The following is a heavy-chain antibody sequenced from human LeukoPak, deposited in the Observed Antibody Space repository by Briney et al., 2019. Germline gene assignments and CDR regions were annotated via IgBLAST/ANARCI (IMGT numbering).Heavy chain of an antibody. D-gene: IGHD2-2*01. CDR1: GFTFSSYG. Sequence: AGGSLRLSCAASGFTFSSYGMSWVRQAPGKGLEWVSAISGSGVSTYYADSVKGRFIISRDTSKNTLYLKMNSLRAEDTAVYYCSKWKAIVLVPAARSPIDYWGQGTLVTVSS. CDR2: ISGSGVST. CDR3: SKWKAIVLVPAARSPIDY. J-gene: IGHJ4*02. V-gene: IGHV3-23*01.